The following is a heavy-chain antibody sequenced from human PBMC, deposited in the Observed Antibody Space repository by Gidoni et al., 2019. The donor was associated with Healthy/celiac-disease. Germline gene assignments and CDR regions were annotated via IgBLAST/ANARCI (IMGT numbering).Heavy chain of an antibody. CDR1: GFSLSTSGMR. V-gene: IGHV2-70*04. J-gene: IGHJ3*02. D-gene: IGHD3-10*01. CDR3: ARTAYGSGSYSDAFDI. CDR2: IDWDDDK. Sequence: QVTLKESGPALVKPTQTLTLTCTFSGFSLSTSGMRVSWIRPPPGKALEWLARIDWDDDKFYSTSLKTRLTISKDTSKNQVVLTMTNMDPVDTATYYCARTAYGSGSYSDAFDIWGQGTMVTVSS.